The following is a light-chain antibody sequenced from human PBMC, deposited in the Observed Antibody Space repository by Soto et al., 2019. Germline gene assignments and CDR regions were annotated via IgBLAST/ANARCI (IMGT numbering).Light chain of an antibody. Sequence: EIVLTQSPGTLSLSPGERATLSCRASQSVTSSYLTWYQQKPGQAPRLLIYDASTRAAGIPDRFSGSGAGTDFTLTISSLQPEDVATYYCQQSYSNPITFGQGTRLEIK. J-gene: IGKJ5*01. CDR1: QSVTSSY. CDR3: QQSYSNPIT. V-gene: IGKV3D-20*02. CDR2: DAS.